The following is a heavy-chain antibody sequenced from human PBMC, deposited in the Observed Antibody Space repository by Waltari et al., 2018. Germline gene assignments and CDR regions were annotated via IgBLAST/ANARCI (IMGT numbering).Heavy chain of an antibody. CDR1: GYTFTDYY. CDR3: AISSSSGSGDY. J-gene: IGHJ4*02. Sequence: ESQLSQSGAEVKKPGVIAKFSCKASGYTFTDYYMHWVQQAPGKGLEWMGRVDPEDGETIYAEKFQGRVTITADTSTDTAYMELSSLRSEDTAVYYCAISSSSGSGDYWGQGTLVTVSS. D-gene: IGHD3-22*01. V-gene: IGHV1-69-2*01. CDR2: VDPEDGET.